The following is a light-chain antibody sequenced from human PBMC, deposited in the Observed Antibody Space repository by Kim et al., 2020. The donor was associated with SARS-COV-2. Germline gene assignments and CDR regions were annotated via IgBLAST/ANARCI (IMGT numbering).Light chain of an antibody. CDR1: NIGSKS. CDR2: YDS. J-gene: IGLJ3*02. V-gene: IGLV3-21*04. CDR3: QVWDSSSAHRL. Sequence: SYELTQPPSVSVAPGKTARITCGGNNIGSKSVHWYQQKPGQAPVLVIYYDSDRPSGIPERFSGSNSGNTATLTISRVEAGDEADYYCQVWDSSSAHRLFG.